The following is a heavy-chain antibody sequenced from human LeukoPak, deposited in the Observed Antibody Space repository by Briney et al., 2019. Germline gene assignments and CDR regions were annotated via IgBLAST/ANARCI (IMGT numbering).Heavy chain of an antibody. J-gene: IGHJ5*02. CDR1: GGSISTYY. V-gene: IGHV4-59*01. D-gene: IGHD3-10*01. Sequence: PSETLSLTCTVSGGSISTYYWSWIRQPPGKGLEWIGYIYYSGSTDYNPSLKSRVTISVDTSKNQFSLKLSSVTAADTAVYYCARGLNYYGSGSYSFDPWGQGTRVTVSS. CDR3: ARGLNYYGSGSYSFDP. CDR2: IYYSGST.